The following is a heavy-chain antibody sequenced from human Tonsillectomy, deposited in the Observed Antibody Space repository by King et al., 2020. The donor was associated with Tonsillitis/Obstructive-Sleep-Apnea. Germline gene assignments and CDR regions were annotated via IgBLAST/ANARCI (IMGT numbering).Heavy chain of an antibody. J-gene: IGHJ3*02. CDR3: ARLGRHDAFDI. CDR1: GGSISSGGYD. V-gene: IGHV4-31*01. D-gene: IGHD1-26*01. CDR2: ISYSGST. Sequence: QLQESGPGLVKPSQTLSLTCTVSGGSISSGGYDWSWIRQHPGKVLELLGYISYSGSTYYNPSLKSQVTISVDTSKNQFSLKRSSVTAADTAVYYCARLGRHDAFDIWGQGTMVTVSS.